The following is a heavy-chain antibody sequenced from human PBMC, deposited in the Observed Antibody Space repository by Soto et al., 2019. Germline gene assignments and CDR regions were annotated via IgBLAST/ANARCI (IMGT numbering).Heavy chain of an antibody. J-gene: IGHJ5*02. CDR1: GYTFFTYD. CDR3: ARHHGPTTSENWFDP. D-gene: IGHD5-12*01. V-gene: IGHV1-18*01. CDR2: ISTYSGDT. Sequence: GASVKFSCKASGYTFFTYDISWVRQAPGQGLEWMGWISTYSGDTKYAQKFQGRVTMTTDTSTTTAYLELRSLRSDDTAVYYCARHHGPTTSENWFDPWGQGTLVTVS.